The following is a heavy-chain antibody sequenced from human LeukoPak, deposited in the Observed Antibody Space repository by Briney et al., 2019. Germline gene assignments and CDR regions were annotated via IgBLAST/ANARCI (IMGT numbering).Heavy chain of an antibody. CDR2: ISAYNGNT. V-gene: IGHV1-18*01. J-gene: IGHJ4*02. CDR3: ARVSSTSSLQDY. CDR1: GYTFTSYG. Sequence: ASVKVSCKASGYTFTSYGISWVRHAPGEGLEWMGWISAYNGNTNYAQKPQGRVTMTTDTSTSTPYMELRSLRSDDTAVYYCARVSSTSSLQDYWGQGTLVTVSS. D-gene: IGHD2-2*01.